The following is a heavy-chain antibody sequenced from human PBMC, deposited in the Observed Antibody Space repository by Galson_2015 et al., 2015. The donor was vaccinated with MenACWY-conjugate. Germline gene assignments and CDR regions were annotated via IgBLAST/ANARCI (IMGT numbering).Heavy chain of an antibody. Sequence: SLRLSCAASGFTFSSYSMNWVRQAPGKGLEWVSYISSSSSTIYYADSVKGRFTISRDNAKNSLYLQMNSLRAEDTAVYYCARDTIFEVVTPFDYWGQGTLVTVSS. J-gene: IGHJ4*02. CDR3: ARDTIFEVVTPFDY. V-gene: IGHV3-48*01. D-gene: IGHD3-3*01. CDR2: ISSSSSTI. CDR1: GFTFSSYS.